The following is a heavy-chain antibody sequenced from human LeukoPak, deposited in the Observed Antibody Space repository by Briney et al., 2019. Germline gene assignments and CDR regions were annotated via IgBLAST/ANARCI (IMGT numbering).Heavy chain of an antibody. CDR1: GFTFSSYG. J-gene: IGHJ5*02. V-gene: IGHV3-30*18. D-gene: IGHD4-23*01. CDR3: AKELSKTGGNT. CDR2: ISYDGSNK. Sequence: GRSLRLSCAASGFTFSSYGMHWVRQAPGKGLEWVAVISYDGSNKYYADSVKGRFTISRDNYKNTLYLQMNSLRAEDTAVYYCAKELSKTGGNTWGQGTLVTVSS.